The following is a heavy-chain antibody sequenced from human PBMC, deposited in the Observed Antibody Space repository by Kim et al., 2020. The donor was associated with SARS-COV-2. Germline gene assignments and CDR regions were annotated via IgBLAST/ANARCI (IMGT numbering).Heavy chain of an antibody. CDR2: INPNSGGT. J-gene: IGHJ4*02. CDR1: GYTFTGYY. CDR3: ARDPYYDFWSGYSAVY. V-gene: IGHV1-2*02. Sequence: ASVKVSCKASGYTFTGYYMHWVRQAPGQGLEWMGWINPNSGGTNYAQKFQGRVTMTRDTSISTAYMELSRLRSDDTAVYYCARDPYYDFWSGYSAVYWGQGTLVTVSS. D-gene: IGHD3-3*01.